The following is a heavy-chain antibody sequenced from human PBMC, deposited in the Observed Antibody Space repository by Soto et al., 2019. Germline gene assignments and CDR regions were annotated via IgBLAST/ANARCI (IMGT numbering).Heavy chain of an antibody. CDR2: INHSGST. CDR3: ARTTRWFGEFNY. J-gene: IGHJ4*02. Sequence: SETLSLTCAVYGGSFSGYYWSWIRQPPGKGLEWIGEINHSGSTNYNPSLKSRVTISVDTSKNQFSLKLSSVTAADTAVYYCARTTRWFGEFNYWGQGTLVTVSS. D-gene: IGHD3-10*01. CDR1: GGSFSGYY. V-gene: IGHV4-34*01.